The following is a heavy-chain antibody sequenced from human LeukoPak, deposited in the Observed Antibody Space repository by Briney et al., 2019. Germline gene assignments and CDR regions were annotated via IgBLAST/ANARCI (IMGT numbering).Heavy chain of an antibody. CDR3: ARGYGFWSGYYPGY. V-gene: IGHV4-59*01. D-gene: IGHD3-3*01. Sequence: SSETLSLTCTVSGGSLSNYYWSWIRQPPGKGLEWIGFIYHSGSTNYNPSLKSRVTISVDTSKNQFSLKLSSVTAADTAVYYCARGYGFWSGYYPGYWGQGTLVTVSS. CDR2: IYHSGST. J-gene: IGHJ4*02. CDR1: GGSLSNYY.